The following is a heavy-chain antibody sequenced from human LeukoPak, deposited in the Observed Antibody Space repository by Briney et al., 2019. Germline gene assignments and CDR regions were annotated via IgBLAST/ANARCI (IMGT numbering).Heavy chain of an antibody. CDR3: ARAPLHSSSSPDGKGYFDY. D-gene: IGHD6-6*01. J-gene: IGHJ4*02. Sequence: GGSLRLSCAASGFTFSSYWMSWVRQAPGEGLEGVANIKQGGSEKYYVHSVKGRFTISRDNAKNSLYLQMNSLRAEDTAVYYCARAPLHSSSSPDGKGYFDYWGQGTLVIV. CDR2: IKQGGSEK. V-gene: IGHV3-7*01. CDR1: GFTFSSYW.